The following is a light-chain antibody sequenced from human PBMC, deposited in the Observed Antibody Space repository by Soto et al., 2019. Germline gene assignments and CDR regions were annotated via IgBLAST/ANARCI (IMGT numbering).Light chain of an antibody. Sequence: IVWTQSQDTLSLSPGERATLSCRASQSIRNFLAWYQQKPGQAPRLLIYDASNRASGIPPRFSGSGSGTDFTLAISGLEPEDLAVYYCQQRYNWPWTVGQGTNVAIK. CDR1: QSIRNF. J-gene: IGKJ1*01. V-gene: IGKV3-11*01. CDR2: DAS. CDR3: QQRYNWPWT.